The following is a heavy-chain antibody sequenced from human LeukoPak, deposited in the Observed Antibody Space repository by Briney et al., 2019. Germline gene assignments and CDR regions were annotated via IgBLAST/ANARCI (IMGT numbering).Heavy chain of an antibody. CDR3: ARDPYSGTYGDTYYYYMDV. CDR1: GFTFSSYA. J-gene: IGHJ6*03. CDR2: ISYDGSNK. Sequence: GGSLRLSCAASGFTFSSYAMHWVRQAPGKGLEWVALISYDGSNKNYADSVKGRLTISRDISKNTLYVQMNSLRPEDTAVYYCARDPYSGTYGDTYYYYMDVWGKGTTVTISS. D-gene: IGHD1-26*01. V-gene: IGHV3-30*04.